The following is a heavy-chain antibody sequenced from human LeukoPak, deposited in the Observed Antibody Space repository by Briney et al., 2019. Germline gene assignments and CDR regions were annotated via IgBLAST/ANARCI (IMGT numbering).Heavy chain of an antibody. CDR3: ARLAVLGIAVAGPPGGDGYNDY. J-gene: IGHJ4*02. V-gene: IGHV3-33*01. CDR2: IWYDGSNK. Sequence: PGGSLRLSCAASGFTFSSYGMHWVRQAPGKGLEWVAVIWYDGSNKYYADSVKGRFTISRDNSKNTLYLQMNSLRAEDTAVYYCARLAVLGIAVAGPPGGDGYNDYWGQGTLVTVSS. CDR1: GFTFSSYG. D-gene: IGHD6-19*01.